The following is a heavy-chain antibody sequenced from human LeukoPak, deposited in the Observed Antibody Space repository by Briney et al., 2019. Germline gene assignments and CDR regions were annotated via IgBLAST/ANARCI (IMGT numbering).Heavy chain of an antibody. J-gene: IGHJ5*02. CDR2: IYYSGST. CDR1: GGSISSSSYY. D-gene: IGHD3-3*01. V-gene: IGHV4-39*01. CDR3: ARGDYDFWSGYYPTRHNWFDP. Sequence: PSETLSLTCTVSGGSISSSSYYWGWIRQPPGKGLEWIGSIYYSGSTYYDPSLKSRVTISVDTSKNQFSLKLSSVTAADTAVYYCARGDYDFWSGYYPTRHNWFDPWGQGTLVTVSS.